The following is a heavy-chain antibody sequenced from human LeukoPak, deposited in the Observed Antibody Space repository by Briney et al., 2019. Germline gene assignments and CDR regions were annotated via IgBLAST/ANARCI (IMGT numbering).Heavy chain of an antibody. J-gene: IGHJ4*02. CDR1: GFTFSSYG. CDR2: IRYDGSNK. Sequence: GGSLRLSCAASGFTFSSYGMHWVRQAPGKGLEWVAFIRYDGSNKYYADSVKGRFTISRDNSKNTLNLQMSSLRAEDTAVYYCAKDRVGRWLQSTRPFVDYWGQGTLVTVSS. D-gene: IGHD5-24*01. CDR3: AKDRVGRWLQSTRPFVDY. V-gene: IGHV3-30*02.